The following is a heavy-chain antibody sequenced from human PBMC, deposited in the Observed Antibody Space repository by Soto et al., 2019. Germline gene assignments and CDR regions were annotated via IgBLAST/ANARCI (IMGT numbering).Heavy chain of an antibody. CDR2: VSYDGNIE. CDR3: SRQYCSDSTCYYYNGMDV. D-gene: IGHD2-15*01. J-gene: IGHJ6*02. V-gene: IGHV3-30-3*01. CDR1: GFTFSYYS. Sequence: PGGSLRLSCAASGFTFSYYSMHWVRQAPGKGLEWVAVVSYDGNIEYYADSVKGRFSISRDNSKNTLNLQMDNLRVEDTAVYFCSRQYCSDSTCYYYNGMDVWDQGTTVTVSS.